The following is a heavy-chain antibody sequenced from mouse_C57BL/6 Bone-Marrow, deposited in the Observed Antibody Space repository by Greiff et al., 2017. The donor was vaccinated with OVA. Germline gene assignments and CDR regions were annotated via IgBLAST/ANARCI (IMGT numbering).Heavy chain of an antibody. CDR3: ARRVYDYDGAAWFAY. D-gene: IGHD2-4*01. CDR2: INPNNGGT. J-gene: IGHJ3*01. CDR1: GYTFTDYN. V-gene: IGHV1-18*01. Sequence: EVQLQQSGPELVKPGASVKIPCKASGYTFTDYNMDWVKQSHGKSLEWIGDINPNNGGTIYNQKFKGKATLTVDKSSSTAYMELRSLTSEDTAVYYCARRVYDYDGAAWFAYWGQGTLVTVSA.